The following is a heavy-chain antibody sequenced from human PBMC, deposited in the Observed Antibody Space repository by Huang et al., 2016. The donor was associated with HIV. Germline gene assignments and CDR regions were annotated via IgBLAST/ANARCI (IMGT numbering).Heavy chain of an antibody. CDR3: ARASGRIQLPGGYCDL. Sequence: QVQLVQSAAEVKKPGSSVKVSCEASGGTFSSYAISWLRQAPGQCLEWMGGIIPIFSTTNDTQKCQGRVTITADESSSTAYMELRSLRSEDTAVYYCARASGRIQLPGGYCDLWGRGTLVTVSS. V-gene: IGHV1-69*01. CDR1: GGTFSSYA. J-gene: IGHJ2*01. CDR2: IIPIFSTT. D-gene: IGHD1-1*01.